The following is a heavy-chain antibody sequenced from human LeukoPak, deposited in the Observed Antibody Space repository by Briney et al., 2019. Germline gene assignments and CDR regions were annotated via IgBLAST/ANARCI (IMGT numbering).Heavy chain of an antibody. D-gene: IGHD3-10*01. CDR2: ISGSGGNT. V-gene: IGHV3-23*01. CDR3: ATPYYYGSGSYWPFDY. J-gene: IGHJ4*02. CDR1: GFTFTSYG. Sequence: GGSLRLSCAASGFTFTSYGMSWVRQAPGKGLEWVSGISGSGGNTYYADSVKGRFTISRDNPKNTLYLQMNSLRAEDTAVYYCATPYYYGSGSYWPFDYWGQGTLVTVSS.